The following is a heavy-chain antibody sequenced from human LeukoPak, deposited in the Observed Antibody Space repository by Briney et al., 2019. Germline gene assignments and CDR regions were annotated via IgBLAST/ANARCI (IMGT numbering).Heavy chain of an antibody. J-gene: IGHJ4*02. CDR1: GFTFSSYG. V-gene: IGHV3-53*01. CDR2: IYSGGST. Sequence: PGRSLRLSCAASGFTFSSYGMHWVRQAPGKGLEWVSVIYSGGSTYYADSVKGRFTISRDNSKNTLYLQMNSLRAEDTAVYYCARDTYWGQGTLVTVSS. CDR3: ARDTY.